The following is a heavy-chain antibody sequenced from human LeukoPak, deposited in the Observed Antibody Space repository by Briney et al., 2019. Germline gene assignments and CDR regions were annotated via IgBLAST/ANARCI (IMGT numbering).Heavy chain of an antibody. CDR1: GYTLTELS. D-gene: IGHD3-10*01. CDR3: ALYYYGSGTQHAFDI. V-gene: IGHV1-69*13. CDR2: IIPIFGTA. Sequence: GASVKVSCKVSGYTLTELSMHWVRQAPGQGLEWMGGIIPIFGTANYAQKFQGRVTITADESTSTAYMELSSLRSEDTAVYYCALYYYGSGTQHAFDIWGQGTMVTVSS. J-gene: IGHJ3*02.